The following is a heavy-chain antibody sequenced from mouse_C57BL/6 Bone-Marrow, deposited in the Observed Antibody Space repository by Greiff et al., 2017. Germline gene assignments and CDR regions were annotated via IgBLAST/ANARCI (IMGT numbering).Heavy chain of an antibody. Sequence: VQLQQSGAELVRPGASVTLSCKASGYTFTDYEMHWVKQTPVHGLEWIGAIDPETGGTAYNQKFKGKAILTADKSSSTAYMELRSLTSEDSAFYYGTSTNWGYYWGQGTTLTVSS. V-gene: IGHV1-15*01. CDR2: IDPETGGT. CDR3: TSTNWGYY. D-gene: IGHD4-1*01. CDR1: GYTFTDYE. J-gene: IGHJ2*01.